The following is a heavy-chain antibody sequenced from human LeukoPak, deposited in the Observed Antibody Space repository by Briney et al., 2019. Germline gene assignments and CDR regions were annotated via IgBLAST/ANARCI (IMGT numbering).Heavy chain of an antibody. CDR2: ISGSGGST. CDR1: GFTFSSYA. V-gene: IGHV3-23*01. D-gene: IGHD1-1*01. CDR3: AKALLRWNDENSEFDY. J-gene: IGHJ4*02. Sequence: GGSLRLSCAASGFTFSSYAMSWVRQAPGKGLEWVSAISGSGGSTYYADSVKGRFTISRDNSKNTLYLQMNSLRAEDTAVYYCAKALLRWNDENSEFDYWGQGTLVTVSS.